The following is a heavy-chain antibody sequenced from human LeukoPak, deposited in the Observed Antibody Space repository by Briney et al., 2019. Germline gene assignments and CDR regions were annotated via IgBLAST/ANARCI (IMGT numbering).Heavy chain of an antibody. Sequence: GGSLRLSCAASGFTFSSYWMSWVRQAAGEGLEWVANIKQDGSESYYVDAVKGRFTFSRDNAENSLSLQINRLSAEHTAVYYCARLGEKADFDYWGQGTLLTVSS. D-gene: IGHD3-16*01. J-gene: IGHJ4*02. CDR1: GFTFSSYW. CDR3: ARLGEKADFDY. CDR2: IKQDGSES. V-gene: IGHV3-7*01.